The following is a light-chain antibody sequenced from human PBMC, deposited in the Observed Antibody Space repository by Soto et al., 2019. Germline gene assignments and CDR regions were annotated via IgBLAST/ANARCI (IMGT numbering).Light chain of an antibody. CDR2: EGS. CDR1: SSDVGSYNL. CDR3: CSYAVSTTYVV. J-gene: IGLJ2*01. Sequence: QSALTQPASVSGSPGQSITISCTGTSSDVGSYNLVSWYQQHPGKAPKLMIYEGSKRPSGVSNRFSVSKSGNTASLTISGLQAEDEADYYCCSYAVSTTYVVFGGGTKLTVL. V-gene: IGLV2-23*01.